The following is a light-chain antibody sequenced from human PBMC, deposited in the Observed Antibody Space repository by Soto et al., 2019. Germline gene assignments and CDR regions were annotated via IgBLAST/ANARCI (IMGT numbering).Light chain of an antibody. CDR1: QGISSY. CDR3: QQLNSYPLT. J-gene: IGKJ4*01. CDR2: AAS. V-gene: IGKV1-9*01. Sequence: DIQLTQSPSFLSASVGDRVTMTCRASQGISSYLAWYQLKPGKAPKLLIYAASTLQSGVPSGFSGSGSGTEFTLTISSLQPEDFATYYCQQLNSYPLTFGGGTKVDIK.